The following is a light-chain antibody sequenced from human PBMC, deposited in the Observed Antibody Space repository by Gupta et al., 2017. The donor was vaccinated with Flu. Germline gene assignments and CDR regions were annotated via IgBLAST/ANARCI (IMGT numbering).Light chain of an antibody. CDR2: SNN. J-gene: IGLJ2*01. CDR1: SSNIGSNT. V-gene: IGLV1-44*01. CDR3: AAWDDSLNGHVV. Sequence: QSVLTQPPSASGTPGQRVTIPCSGSSSNIGSNTVNWYQQLQGTAPKLLIYSNNQRPSGVPDRFSGSKSGTSASLAISGLQSEDEADYYCAAWDDSLNGHVVFGGGTKLTVL.